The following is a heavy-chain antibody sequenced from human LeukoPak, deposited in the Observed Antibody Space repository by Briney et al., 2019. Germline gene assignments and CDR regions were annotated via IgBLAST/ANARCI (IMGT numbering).Heavy chain of an antibody. D-gene: IGHD6-13*01. CDR2: MNPNSGNT. V-gene: IGHV1-8*01. Sequence: GASVKVSCKASGYTFTSYDINWVRQATGQGLEWMGWMNPNSGNTGYAQKFQGRVTMTRNTSISTAYMELSSLRSEDTAVYYCARVYSSSWYEYFQHWGQGTLVTVSS. CDR3: ARVYSSSWYEYFQH. CDR1: GYTFTSYD. J-gene: IGHJ1*01.